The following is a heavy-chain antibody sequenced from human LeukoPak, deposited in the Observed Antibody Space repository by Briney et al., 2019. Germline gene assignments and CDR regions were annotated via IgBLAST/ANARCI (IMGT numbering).Heavy chain of an antibody. CDR1: GFTFRSYG. J-gene: IGHJ4*02. D-gene: IGHD3-10*01. CDR2: ISYDETNK. V-gene: IGHV3-30*19. CDR3: ARAAHRGFSFDY. Sequence: GGSLRLSCAASGFTFRSYGMYWVRQAPGKGLEWVALISYDETNKSYADSVKGRFTISRDISQNTLYLQMNSLRAADTAVYYCARAAHRGFSFDYWGQGTLVTVSS.